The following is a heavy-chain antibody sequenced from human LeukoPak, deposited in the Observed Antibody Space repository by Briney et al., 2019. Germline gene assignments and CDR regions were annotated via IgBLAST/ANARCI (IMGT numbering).Heavy chain of an antibody. CDR1: GVSFSGYY. V-gene: IGHV4-34*01. D-gene: IGHD5-18*01. CDR3: ARGGGYSYGYHYYYYGMDV. Sequence: SETLSLTCAVHGVSFSGYYWSWIRQPPGKGLEWIGEINHSGSTNYNPSLKSRVTISVDTSKNQFSLKLSSVTAADTAVYYCARGGGYSYGYHYYYYGMDVWGQGTTVTVSS. J-gene: IGHJ6*02. CDR2: INHSGST.